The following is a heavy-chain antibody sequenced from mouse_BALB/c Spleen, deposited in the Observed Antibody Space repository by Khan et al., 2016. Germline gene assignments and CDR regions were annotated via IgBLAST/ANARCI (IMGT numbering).Heavy chain of an antibody. CDR1: GFDFSRYW. D-gene: IGHD1-2*01. CDR2: INPDSSTI. Sequence: EVKLLESGGGLVQPGGSLKLSCAASGFDFSRYWMSWVRQAPGKGLEWIGEINPDSSTINYTPSLKDKFIISRDNAKNTLYLQMSKVRSEDTALYYCARLHDYGYVGDWGQGTTLTVSS. J-gene: IGHJ2*01. CDR3: ARLHDYGYVGD. V-gene: IGHV4-1*02.